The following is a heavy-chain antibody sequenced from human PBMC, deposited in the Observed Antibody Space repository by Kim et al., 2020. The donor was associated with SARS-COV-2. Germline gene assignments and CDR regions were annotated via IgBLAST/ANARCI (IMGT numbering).Heavy chain of an antibody. J-gene: IGHJ6*02. CDR3: ARGAANYGDYYYYGMDV. CDR2: IGTAGDT. CDR1: GFTFSSYD. D-gene: IGHD4-17*01. V-gene: IGHV3-13*04. Sequence: GGSLRLSCAASGFTFSSYDMHWVRQATGKGLEWVSAIGTAGDTYYPGSVKGRFTISRENAKNSLYLQMNSLRAGDTAVYYCARGAANYGDYYYYGMDVWGQGTTVTVSS.